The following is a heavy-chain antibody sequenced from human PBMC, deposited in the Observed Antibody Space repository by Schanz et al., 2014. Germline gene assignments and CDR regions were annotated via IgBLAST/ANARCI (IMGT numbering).Heavy chain of an antibody. V-gene: IGHV4-4*02. J-gene: IGHJ4*02. CDR3: ARSVGMVRRYFDS. CDR2: IHHSGGT. CDR1: RDSIRNGHW. Sequence: QVQLQESGPGLVKPSGTLSLTCTISRDSIRNGHWWHWVRQPPGKGLEWIGEIHHSGGTIYNPSLKSRVTISLDVSKNQFSLRLNSVTAADTAVYYCARSVGMVRRYFDSWGQGNLVTVSS. D-gene: IGHD5-18*01.